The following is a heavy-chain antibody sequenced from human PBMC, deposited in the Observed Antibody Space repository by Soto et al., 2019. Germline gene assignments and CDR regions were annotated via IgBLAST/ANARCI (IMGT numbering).Heavy chain of an antibody. V-gene: IGHV3-23*01. CDR1: GFTFSSYA. D-gene: IGHD2-2*03. CDR2: ISGSGGST. CDR3: AKDGYCSSTSCSPAGGYDAFDF. J-gene: IGHJ3*01. Sequence: GGSLRLSCAASGFTFSSYAMSWVRQAPGKGLEWVSAISGSGGSTYYADSVKGRFTISRDNSKNTLYLQMNSLRAEDTAVYYCAKDGYCSSTSCSPAGGYDAFDFWGQGTMVTVSS.